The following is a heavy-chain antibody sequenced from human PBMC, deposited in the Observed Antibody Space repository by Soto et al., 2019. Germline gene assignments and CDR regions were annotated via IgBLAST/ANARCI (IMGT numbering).Heavy chain of an antibody. J-gene: IGHJ4*02. V-gene: IGHV4-59*01. CDR3: ARNTVVIPAAKKDFDY. Sequence: SETLSLTCTVSGGSISSYYWSWLRQPPGKGLEWIGYIYYSGRTSYNPSLKSRVTISEDTSKNQFSLKLSSVTAADTAVYYCARNTVVIPAAKKDFDYWGQGTQVNVSS. CDR1: GGSISSYY. D-gene: IGHD2-2*01. CDR2: IYYSGRT.